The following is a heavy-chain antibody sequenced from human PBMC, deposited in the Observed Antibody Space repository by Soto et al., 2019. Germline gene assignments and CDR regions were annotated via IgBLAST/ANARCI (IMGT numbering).Heavy chain of an antibody. J-gene: IGHJ4*02. Sequence: SETLSLTCTVSGGSIRSGDKYWSWIRQPPGKGLEWIGYIYYSGSTYYNPSLKSRVAMSVDTSKNQFSLKLSSVTAADTAVYYCAREVETVTTSISYYFDYWGQGTLVTVSS. CDR1: GGSIRSGDKY. CDR2: IYYSGST. CDR3: AREVETVTTSISYYFDY. D-gene: IGHD4-17*01. V-gene: IGHV4-30-4*01.